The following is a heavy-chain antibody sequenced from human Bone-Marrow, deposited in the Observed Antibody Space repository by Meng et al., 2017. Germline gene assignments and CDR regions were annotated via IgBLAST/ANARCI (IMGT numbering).Heavy chain of an antibody. J-gene: IGHJ4*02. Sequence: QVQLQESGPGLVKPSQTLSLTCTVSGGSISSGDYYWSWIRQPPGKGLEWIGYIYYSGRTYYNASLKSRVTISVDTSKNQFSLNLSSVTAADTAVYYCARGYSGSLYADYWGQGTLVTVSS. V-gene: IGHV4-30-4*01. CDR1: GGSISSGDYY. CDR2: IYYSGRT. D-gene: IGHD1-26*01. CDR3: ARGYSGSLYADY.